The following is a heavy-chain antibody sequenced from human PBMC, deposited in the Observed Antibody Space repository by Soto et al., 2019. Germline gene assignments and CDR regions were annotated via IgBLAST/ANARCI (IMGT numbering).Heavy chain of an antibody. CDR1: GFTFSNAW. Sequence: EVQLVESGGGLVKPGGSLRLSCAASGFTFSNAWMNWVRQAPGKGLEWVGRIKSKTDGGTTDYAAPVKGRFTISRDDSKNTLYLQMNSLKTEDTAVYYCTTDLGGSGSRFDYWVQGTLVIVSS. V-gene: IGHV3-15*07. J-gene: IGHJ4*02. CDR2: IKSKTDGGTT. D-gene: IGHD2-15*01. CDR3: TTDLGGSGSRFDY.